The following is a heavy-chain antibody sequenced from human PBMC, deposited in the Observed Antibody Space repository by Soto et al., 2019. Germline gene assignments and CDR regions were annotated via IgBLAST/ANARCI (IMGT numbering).Heavy chain of an antibody. CDR1: GFTFDTYG. V-gene: IGHV3-30-3*01. Sequence: PVGSLRLSCAASGFTFDTYGRHWVRQAPGKGLEWVALISYEGSNKYYSDSVKGRFTISRDNSKSTLFLHMNSLRVEDTGVYYCARVNPGNNLYYFNGLDVWGQGTSVTVS. CDR2: ISYEGSNK. J-gene: IGHJ6*02. D-gene: IGHD1-1*01. CDR3: ARVNPGNNLYYFNGLDV.